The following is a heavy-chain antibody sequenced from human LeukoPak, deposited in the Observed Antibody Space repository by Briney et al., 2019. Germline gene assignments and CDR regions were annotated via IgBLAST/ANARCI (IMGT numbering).Heavy chain of an antibody. V-gene: IGHV3-21*01. D-gene: IGHD2-15*01. CDR3: ARDNYSPLNPFDY. J-gene: IGHJ4*02. CDR2: ISSSSSYI. Sequence: NPGGSLRLSCAASGFTFSSYSMNWVRQAPGKGLEWVSSISSSSSYIYYADSVKGRFTISRDNAKNSLYLQMNSLRAEDTAVYYCARDNYSPLNPFDYWGQGTLVTVSS. CDR1: GFTFSSYS.